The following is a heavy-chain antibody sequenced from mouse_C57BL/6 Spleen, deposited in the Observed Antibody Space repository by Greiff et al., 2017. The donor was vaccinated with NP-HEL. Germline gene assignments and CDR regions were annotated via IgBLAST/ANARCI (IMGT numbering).Heavy chain of an antibody. CDR3: SRRGSSHWYFDV. V-gene: IGHV1-53*01. CDR2: INPSNGGT. CDR1: GYTFTSYW. D-gene: IGHD1-3*01. Sequence: QVQLQQPGPELVKPGASVKLSCKASGYTFTSYWLHWVKQRPGQGLEWIGNINPSNGGTNYNEKFKSKATLTVDKSYSTAYMQLSSLTSEDSAVDYWSRRGSSHWYFDVWGTGTTGTVSS. J-gene: IGHJ1*03.